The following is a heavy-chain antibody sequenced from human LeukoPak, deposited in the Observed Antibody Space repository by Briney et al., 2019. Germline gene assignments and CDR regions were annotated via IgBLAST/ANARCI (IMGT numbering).Heavy chain of an antibody. V-gene: IGHV3-23*01. Sequence: RGGSLRLSCLASGFTFSNYGMSWVRRAPGKGLGWVSGVSGSGLKTSYADSVKGRFTISRDNSNNTLFLQMNSLRADDTALYYCAPPGNDFEGRYSPHMDVWGKGTTVTVSS. CDR1: GFTFSNYG. J-gene: IGHJ6*03. D-gene: IGHD2-15*01. CDR3: APPGNDFEGRYSPHMDV. CDR2: VSGSGLKT.